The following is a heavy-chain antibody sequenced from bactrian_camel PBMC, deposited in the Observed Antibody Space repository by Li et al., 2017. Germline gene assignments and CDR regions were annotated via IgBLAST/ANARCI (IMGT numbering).Heavy chain of an antibody. D-gene: IGHD5*01. V-gene: IGHV3S6*01. CDR1: GFAFNNNW. J-gene: IGHJ4*01. Sequence: VQLVESGGGLVQPGGSLRLSCAASGFAFNNNWMHWDRQAPGKGLEWVSSIYTSDGHTNSADSVKGRFTISRDNAKNTLYLQLNSLKTEDTAMYYCANLGDYGLEAHCGQGTQVTVS. CDR2: IYTSDGHT. CDR3: ANLGDYGLEAH.